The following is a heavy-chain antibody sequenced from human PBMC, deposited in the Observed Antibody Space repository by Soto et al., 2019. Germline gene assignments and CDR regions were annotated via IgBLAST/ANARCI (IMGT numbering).Heavy chain of an antibody. D-gene: IGHD1-26*01. Sequence: PSETLSLTFTVSGGSISSSSYYGVWIRHPPGKGLEWIGSIYYSGSTYYNPSLKSRVTISVDTSKNQFSLKLSSVTAADTAVYYCARIVTWGLYNWFDPWGQGTLVTVSS. CDR1: GGSISSSSYY. CDR3: ARIVTWGLYNWFDP. CDR2: IYYSGST. V-gene: IGHV4-39*01. J-gene: IGHJ5*02.